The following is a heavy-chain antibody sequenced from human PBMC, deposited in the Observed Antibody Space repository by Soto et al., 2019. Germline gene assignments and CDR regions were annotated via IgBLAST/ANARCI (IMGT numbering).Heavy chain of an antibody. CDR2: IGSGGDT. CDR3: KRKAPRSGMEV. V-gene: IGHV3-13*01. CDR1: GFTLSSYD. J-gene: IGHJ6*02. Sequence: EVQLVESGGGLVQPGGSLRLSCAASGFTLSSYDIHWVRQATGEGLAWVSGIGSGGDTHYADSVKGRFIISREDGKNSLYLQMKYLRVGDTDVYYCKRKAPRSGMEVGGQGATVTVSS. D-gene: IGHD3-3*01.